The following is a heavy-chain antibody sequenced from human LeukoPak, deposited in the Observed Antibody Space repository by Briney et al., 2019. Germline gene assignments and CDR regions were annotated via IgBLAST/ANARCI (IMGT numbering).Heavy chain of an antibody. J-gene: IGHJ4*02. CDR3: SRGRPIFDH. CDR1: GASISSYY. D-gene: IGHD5-24*01. V-gene: IGHV4-59*13. Sequence: PSETLSLTCTISGASISSYYGSWLRQPRGRGLEWVGYIYYSGSTNYNPSLKGRVNISVDKSKNQFSLEHGSVDAAGPAVVCFSRGRPIFDHWRQGTLVTVPS. CDR2: IYYSGST.